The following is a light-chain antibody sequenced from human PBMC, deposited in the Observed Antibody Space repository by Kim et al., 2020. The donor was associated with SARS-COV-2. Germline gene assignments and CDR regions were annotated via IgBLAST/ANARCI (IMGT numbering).Light chain of an antibody. CDR1: SGSIASNY. V-gene: IGLV6-57*03. Sequence: KTVTSSWTRSSGSIASNYGQWYQQRPGSAPTTVIYEDNQRPSGVPDRFSGSIDSSSNSASLTISGLKTEDEADYYCQSYDSSNHWVFGVGTQLTVL. CDR3: QSYDSSNHWV. CDR2: EDN. J-gene: IGLJ3*02.